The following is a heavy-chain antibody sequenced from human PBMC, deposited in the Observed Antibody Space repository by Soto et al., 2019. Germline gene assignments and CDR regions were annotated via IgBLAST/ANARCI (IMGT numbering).Heavy chain of an antibody. CDR1: GYTFSTSH. V-gene: IGHV1-3*04. Sequence: APVEGSPKASGYTFSTSHTALGRPGPRQSLDWMGWINTGNGNTKYSQKFQGRVTINSDTSANTSYMELSSLRSEDTAVYSCARVERLYYFYYGMDVWGQGTTVTVSS. CDR3: ARVERLYYFYYGMDV. D-gene: IGHD3-3*01. J-gene: IGHJ6*02. CDR2: INTGNGNT.